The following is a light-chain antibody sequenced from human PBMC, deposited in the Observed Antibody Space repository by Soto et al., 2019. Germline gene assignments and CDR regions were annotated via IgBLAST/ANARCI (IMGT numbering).Light chain of an antibody. J-gene: IGKJ5*01. CDR1: QGISNF. CDR2: AAS. CDR3: QKYSSVIT. Sequence: DIQMTQSPSSLSASVGDRVTITCRASQGISNFLAWYQQKPGKVPKLLISAASTLQSGVPSRFSGSGSGTDFTLTITSLQTEEVATYYCQKYSSVITFGQVTRLEIK. V-gene: IGKV1-27*01.